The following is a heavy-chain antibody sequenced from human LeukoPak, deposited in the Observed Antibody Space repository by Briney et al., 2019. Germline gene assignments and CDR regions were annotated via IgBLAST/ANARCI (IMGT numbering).Heavy chain of an antibody. V-gene: IGHV4-59*01. CDR2: IYYSGST. J-gene: IGHJ5*02. Sequence: PSETLSLTCTVSGGSISSYYWSWIRQPPGKGLEWIGYIYYSGSTNYNPSLKSRVTISVDTSKNQFSLKLSSVTAADTAVYYCARGPLYYYGSGSYDPWGQGTLVTVSS. CDR1: GGSISSYY. CDR3: ARGPLYYYGSGSYDP. D-gene: IGHD3-10*01.